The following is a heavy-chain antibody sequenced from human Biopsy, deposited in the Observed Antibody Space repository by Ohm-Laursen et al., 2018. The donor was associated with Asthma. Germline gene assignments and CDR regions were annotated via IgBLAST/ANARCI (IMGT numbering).Heavy chain of an antibody. CDR3: AREAGSCISRTCYSLDF. Sequence: SVKVSCKSLGGTFNTYVIGWVRQAPGQGLEWMGGINSVFGTTTYPQKFQDRVTITADDSTSTVYMELSSLRSEGTAVYYCAREAGSCISRTCYSLDFWGQGTLVTVSS. V-gene: IGHV1-69*13. D-gene: IGHD2-2*01. CDR1: GGTFNTYV. J-gene: IGHJ4*02. CDR2: INSVFGTT.